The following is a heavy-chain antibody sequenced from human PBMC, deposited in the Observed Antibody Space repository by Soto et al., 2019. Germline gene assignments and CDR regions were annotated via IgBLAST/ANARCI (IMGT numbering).Heavy chain of an antibody. Sequence: LRLSCAASGYTISSYSMNWVRQAPGKGLEWVSSISSSSSYIYYADSVKGRFTISRDNAKNSLYLQMNSLRAEDTAVYYCARVGDFWSGYYNFDYWGQGTLVTVSS. CDR3: ARVGDFWSGYYNFDY. J-gene: IGHJ4*02. CDR1: GYTISSYS. CDR2: ISSSSSYI. D-gene: IGHD3-3*01. V-gene: IGHV3-21*01.